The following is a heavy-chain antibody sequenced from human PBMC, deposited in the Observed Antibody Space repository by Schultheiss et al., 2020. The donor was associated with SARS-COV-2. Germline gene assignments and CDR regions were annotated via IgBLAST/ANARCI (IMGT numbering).Heavy chain of an antibody. CDR2: IYSGGST. D-gene: IGHD3-10*01. Sequence: GGSLRLSCAASGFTFSSYAMSWVRQAPGKGLEWVSVIYSGGSTYYADSVKGRFTISRDNAKNSLYLQMNSLRAEDTAVYYCARGEDYYGSGSYGHFDYWGQGTLVTVSS. CDR1: GFTFSSYA. CDR3: ARGEDYYGSGSYGHFDY. J-gene: IGHJ4*02. V-gene: IGHV3-66*02.